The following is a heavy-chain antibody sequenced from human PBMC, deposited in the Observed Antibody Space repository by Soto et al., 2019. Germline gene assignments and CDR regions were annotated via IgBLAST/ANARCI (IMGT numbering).Heavy chain of an antibody. D-gene: IGHD3-9*01. CDR1: GGSISSSSYY. CDR2: IYYSGST. Sequence: PSETLSLTCTVSGGSISSSSYYWGWIRQPPGKGLEWIGSIYYSGSTYYNPSLKSRVTISVDTSKNQFSLKLSSVTAADTAVYYCASVPYDILTGYYGNSFDYWGQGTLVTVS. V-gene: IGHV4-39*01. J-gene: IGHJ4*02. CDR3: ASVPYDILTGYYGNSFDY.